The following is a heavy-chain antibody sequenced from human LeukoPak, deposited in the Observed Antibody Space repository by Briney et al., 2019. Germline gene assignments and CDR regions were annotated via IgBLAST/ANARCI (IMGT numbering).Heavy chain of an antibody. J-gene: IGHJ4*02. D-gene: IGHD2-21*02. Sequence: GGSMRLSRGASGFTFSSYSMNWVRQDPGKWLEWVSSISSSSSYIYYADSVEGRFTISRDNAKNSLYLQMNSLRAEDTAVYYCARCGGDCYGHFDYWGQGTLVTVSS. CDR1: GFTFSSYS. CDR2: ISSSSSYI. CDR3: ARCGGDCYGHFDY. V-gene: IGHV3-21*01.